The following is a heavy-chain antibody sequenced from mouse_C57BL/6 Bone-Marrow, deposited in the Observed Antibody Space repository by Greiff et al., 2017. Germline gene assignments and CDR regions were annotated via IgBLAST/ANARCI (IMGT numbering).Heavy chain of an antibody. CDR1: GYTFTSYW. D-gene: IGHD6-5*01. V-gene: IGHV1-64*01. CDR3: ARAYVSDWFAY. Sequence: QVQLQQPGAELVKPGASVKLSCKASGYTFTSYWMHWVKQRPGQGLEWIGMIHPNSGSTNYNEKFKSKATLTVDKSTRAAYMQLSSLTSEASAVYCCARAYVSDWFAYWGQGTLVTVSA. CDR2: IHPNSGST. J-gene: IGHJ3*01.